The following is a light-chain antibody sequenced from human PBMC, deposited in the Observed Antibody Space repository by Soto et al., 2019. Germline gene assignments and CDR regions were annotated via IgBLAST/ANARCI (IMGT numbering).Light chain of an antibody. J-gene: IGLJ2*01. CDR3: SSYAGSNNDVV. CDR1: SSNIGLND. CDR2: DTN. V-gene: IGLV1-44*01. Sequence: QSVLTQPPSASGTPGQTVTISCSGSSSNIGLNDVHWYRQLSGTAPQILIYDTNQQATGVPDRFSGSRSGTSASLTVSGLQAEDEADYYCSSYAGSNNDVVFGGGTKLTVL.